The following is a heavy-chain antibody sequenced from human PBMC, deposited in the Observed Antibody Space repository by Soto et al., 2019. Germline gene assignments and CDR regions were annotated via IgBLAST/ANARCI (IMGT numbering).Heavy chain of an antibody. Sequence: GESLKISCAASGFTFSSYAMSWVRQAPGKGLEWVSAISGSGGSTFYADSVRGRFTISRDNAKNILYLQMNSLRVEDTAKYYCVKEWTPRRAFDYWGQGTPVTVSS. J-gene: IGHJ4*02. CDR3: VKEWTPRRAFDY. V-gene: IGHV3-23*01. CDR2: ISGSGGST. D-gene: IGHD5-12*01. CDR1: GFTFSSYA.